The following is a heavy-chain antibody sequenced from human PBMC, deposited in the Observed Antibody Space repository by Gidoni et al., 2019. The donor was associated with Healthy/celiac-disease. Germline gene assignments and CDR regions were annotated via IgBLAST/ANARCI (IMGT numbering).Heavy chain of an antibody. Sequence: EVQLLESGGGLVQTGGSLRLSCATSEFTFSSYATGWVLQAPGKGLEGVSAISGSGGSTYYGDSVKGRFTISRDTSKNTLYLQMNSLRAEDTAVYYCAKSSTPLGYYYYYGMDVWGHGTTVTVSS. J-gene: IGHJ6*02. CDR1: EFTFSSYA. V-gene: IGHV3-23*01. CDR3: AKSSTPLGYYYYYGMDV. CDR2: ISGSGGST.